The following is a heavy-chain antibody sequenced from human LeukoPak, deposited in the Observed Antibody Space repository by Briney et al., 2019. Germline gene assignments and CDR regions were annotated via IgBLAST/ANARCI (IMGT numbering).Heavy chain of an antibody. CDR2: IYYSGST. J-gene: IGHJ4*02. Sequence: PSETLSLTCTVSGGSISSYYWGWIRQPPGKGLEWIGSIYYSGSTYYSPSLKRRVTISVDTSKNQFSLKLSSVTAADTAVYYCARDCLTGYSRDLGCWGQGTLVTVSS. D-gene: IGHD3-9*01. CDR3: ARDCLTGYSRDLGC. CDR1: GGSISSYY. V-gene: IGHV4-39*07.